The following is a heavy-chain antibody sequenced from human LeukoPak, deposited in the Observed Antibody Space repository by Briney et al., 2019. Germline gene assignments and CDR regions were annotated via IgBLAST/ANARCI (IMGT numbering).Heavy chain of an antibody. CDR3: ARDLARGDGDYVLYH. CDR1: GYTFTGFY. Sequence: ASVKVSCKASGYTFTGFYIHWVRQAPGQGLEWMGWISPKNGGTNFAQKFEGRVTMTRDTSTSTAYMDLSRPTSDDTAVYYCARDLARGDGDYVLYHWGQGTPVTVSS. CDR2: ISPKNGGT. V-gene: IGHV1-2*02. D-gene: IGHD4-17*01. J-gene: IGHJ5*02.